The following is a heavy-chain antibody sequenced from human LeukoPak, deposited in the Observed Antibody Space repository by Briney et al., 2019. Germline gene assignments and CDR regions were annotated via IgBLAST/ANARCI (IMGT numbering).Heavy chain of an antibody. CDR3: ARGGFNILTGFPYYYYYMDV. CDR1: GYTFTSYG. CDR2: ISAYNGNT. J-gene: IGHJ6*03. D-gene: IGHD3-9*01. Sequence: ASVKVSCKASGYTFTSYGISWVRQAPGQGLEWMGWISAYNGNTNYAQKLQGRVTMTRNTSISTAYMELSSLRSEDTAVYYCARGGFNILTGFPYYYYYMDVWGKGTTVTVSS. V-gene: IGHV1-18*01.